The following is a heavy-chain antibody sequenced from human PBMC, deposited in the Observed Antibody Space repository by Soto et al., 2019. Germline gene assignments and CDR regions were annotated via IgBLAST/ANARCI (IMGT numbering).Heavy chain of an antibody. D-gene: IGHD1-1*01. V-gene: IGHV4-39*01. Sequence: QLQLQESGPGLVKPSETLSLTCTVSGGSISSSSYYWGWIRQPPGKGLEWIGSIYYSGSTYYNPSLKSRVTISVDTSKNQFSLKLSSVTAADTAVYYCARVFGAGTFDYWGQGTLVTVSS. J-gene: IGHJ4*02. CDR1: GGSISSSSYY. CDR2: IYYSGST. CDR3: ARVFGAGTFDY.